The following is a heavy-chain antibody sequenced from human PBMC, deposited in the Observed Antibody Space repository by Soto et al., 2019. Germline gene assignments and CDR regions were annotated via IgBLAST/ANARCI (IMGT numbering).Heavy chain of an antibody. Sequence: EVQLEESGGDLVQPGGSLRLSCAASGFTLSAYWMTWVRQAPGKGLEWVANINRDGSKKSYLDSVRGRFTISRDNGGNSLYLQMGSLRADDTALYYCARDVSPGSSSLYLDAFDIWGQGTMVTVSS. CDR2: INRDGSKK. V-gene: IGHV3-7*05. CDR1: GFTLSAYW. J-gene: IGHJ3*02. CDR3: ARDVSPGSSSLYLDAFDI. D-gene: IGHD6-13*01.